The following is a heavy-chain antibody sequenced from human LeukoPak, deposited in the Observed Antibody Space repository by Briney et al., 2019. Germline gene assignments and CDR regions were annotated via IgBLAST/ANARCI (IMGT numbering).Heavy chain of an antibody. J-gene: IGHJ6*02. Sequence: GASVKVSCKASGYTFTSYAMHWVRQAPGQRLEWMGWINAGNGNTKYSQKFQGRVTITRDTSASTAYMELSSLRSEDTAVYYCARDGDIVVVPALIYYYYGMDVWGQGTTVTVSS. CDR2: INAGNGNT. D-gene: IGHD2-2*01. CDR1: GYTFTSYA. CDR3: ARDGDIVVVPALIYYYYGMDV. V-gene: IGHV1-3*01.